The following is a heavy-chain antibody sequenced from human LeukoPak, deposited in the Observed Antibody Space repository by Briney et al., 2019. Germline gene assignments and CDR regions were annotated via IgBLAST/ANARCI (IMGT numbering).Heavy chain of an antibody. CDR1: GYTFASYG. J-gene: IGHJ4*02. D-gene: IGHD6-13*01. Sequence: ASVKVSCKASGYTFASYGISWVRQAPGQGLEWMGWISAYNGNTNYAQKLQGRVTMTTDTSTSTAYMELRSLRSDDTAVYYCARVLAAASKAYYFDYWGQGTLVTVSS. V-gene: IGHV1-18*01. CDR3: ARVLAAASKAYYFDY. CDR2: ISAYNGNT.